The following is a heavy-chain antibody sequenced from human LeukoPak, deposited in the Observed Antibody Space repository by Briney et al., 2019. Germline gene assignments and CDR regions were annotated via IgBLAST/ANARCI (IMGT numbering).Heavy chain of an antibody. D-gene: IGHD3-22*01. Sequence: SVKVSCKASGGTFSSYAISWLRQAPGQGLEWMGRIIPIFGTANHAQKFQGRVTITTDESTSTAYMELSSLRSEDTAVYYCARDMTYYYDSSGYLVGAFDIWGQGTMVTVSS. J-gene: IGHJ3*02. V-gene: IGHV1-69*05. CDR2: IIPIFGTA. CDR3: ARDMTYYYDSSGYLVGAFDI. CDR1: GGTFSSYA.